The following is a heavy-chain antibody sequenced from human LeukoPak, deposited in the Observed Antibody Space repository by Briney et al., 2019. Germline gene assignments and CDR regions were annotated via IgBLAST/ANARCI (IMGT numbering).Heavy chain of an antibody. D-gene: IGHD2-21*02. CDR2: IYYSGST. CDR3: ARDLPGVYCGGDCCHWFDP. CDR1: GGSISSGDYY. Sequence: PSETLSLTCTVSGGSISSGDYYWSWIRQPPGKGLEWIGYIYYSGSTYYNPSLKSRVTISVDTSKNQFSLKLSSVTAADTAVYYCARDLPGVYCGGDCCHWFDPWGQGTLVTVSS. J-gene: IGHJ5*02. V-gene: IGHV4-30-4*01.